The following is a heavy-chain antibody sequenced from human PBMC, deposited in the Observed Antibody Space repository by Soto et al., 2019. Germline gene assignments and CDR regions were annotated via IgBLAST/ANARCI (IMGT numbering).Heavy chain of an antibody. CDR3: AKELSYCRGGSFDQDDRSEN. Sequence: GGSLRLSCAASGFTFSNYAMHWVRQAPGKGLEWVAIISFDGSNRFYRDSVKGRFTISRDNSKNTLYLEMSSLRAEDTAVYFCAKELSYCRGGSFDQDDRSENWGQETRVSVSS. CDR2: ISFDGSNR. V-gene: IGHV3-30*18. CDR1: GFTFSNYA. D-gene: IGHD2-15*01. J-gene: IGHJ4*02.